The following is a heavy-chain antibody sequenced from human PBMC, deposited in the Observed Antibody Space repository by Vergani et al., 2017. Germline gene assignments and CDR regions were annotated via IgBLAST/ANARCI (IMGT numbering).Heavy chain of an antibody. CDR2: ISGSGGST. CDR1: GFTFSSYA. J-gene: IGHJ4*02. CDR3: AKDRAVAGTHDY. V-gene: IGHV3-23*01. D-gene: IGHD6-19*01. Sequence: EVQLLEFGGGLVQPGGSLRLSCAASGFTFSSYAMSWVRQAPGKGLEWVSAISGSGGSTYYADSVKGRFTISRDNSKNTLYLQMNSLRAEDTAVYYCAKDRAVAGTHDYWGQGTLVTVSS.